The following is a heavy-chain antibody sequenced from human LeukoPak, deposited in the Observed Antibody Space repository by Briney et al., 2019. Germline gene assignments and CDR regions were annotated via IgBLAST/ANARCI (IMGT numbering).Heavy chain of an antibody. CDR2: LYYSGSA. CDR3: ARRAYSSPPFDY. Sequence: PSETLSLTCTVSGGSISSSRYYWAWIRQSPGKGLEWIGSLYYSGSAYYNPSLKSRVTISVDTSKNQFSLKLSSVTAADTAVYYCARRAYSSPPFDYWGQGTLVTVSS. V-gene: IGHV4-39*01. D-gene: IGHD6-19*01. J-gene: IGHJ4*02. CDR1: GGSISSSRYY.